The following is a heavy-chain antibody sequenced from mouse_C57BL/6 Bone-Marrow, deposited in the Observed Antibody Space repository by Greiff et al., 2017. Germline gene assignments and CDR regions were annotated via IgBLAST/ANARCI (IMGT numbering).Heavy chain of an antibody. CDR2: IDPSDSYT. J-gene: IGHJ4*01. V-gene: IGHV1-69*01. Sequence: QVQLQQPGAELVMPGASVKLSCKASGYTFTSYWMHWVKQRPGQGLEWIGEIDPSDSYTNYNQKFKGKSTLTVDKSSSPAYMQLSSLTSEDSAVYYCARGSYAMDYWGQGTSVTVSS. D-gene: IGHD3-1*01. CDR1: GYTFTSYW. CDR3: ARGSYAMDY.